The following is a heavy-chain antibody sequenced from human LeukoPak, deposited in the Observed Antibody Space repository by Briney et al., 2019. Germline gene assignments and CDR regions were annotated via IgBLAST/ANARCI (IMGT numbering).Heavy chain of an antibody. Sequence: SETLSLTCTVSGGSISSYYWSWIRQPPGKGLEWIGYIYYSGSTNYNPSLKSRVTISVDTSKNQFSLKLSSVTAADTAVYYCARHGLYGPGTPKAFDIWGQGTMVTVSS. J-gene: IGHJ3*02. CDR1: GGSISSYY. CDR3: ARHGLYGPGTPKAFDI. D-gene: IGHD3-10*01. V-gene: IGHV4-59*08. CDR2: IYYSGST.